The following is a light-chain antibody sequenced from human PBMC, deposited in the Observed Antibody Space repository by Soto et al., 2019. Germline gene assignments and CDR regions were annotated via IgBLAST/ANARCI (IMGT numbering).Light chain of an antibody. J-gene: IGKJ3*01. CDR1: QSVSGSD. V-gene: IGKV3-20*01. Sequence: ETVLTQSPGTLSLSPGERATLSCRASQSVSGSDLAWYQQKPGQAPRLLIYGASSRATGIPDRFSGSGSGTDFTLTISRLEPEDFAVYYCQQYGSSPLFIFGPGTTVDIK. CDR3: QQYGSSPLFI. CDR2: GAS.